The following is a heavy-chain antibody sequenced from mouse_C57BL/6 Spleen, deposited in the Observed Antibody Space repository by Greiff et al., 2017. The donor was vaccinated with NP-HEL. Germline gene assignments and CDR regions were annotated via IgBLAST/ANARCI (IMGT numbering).Heavy chain of an antibody. J-gene: IGHJ4*01. CDR3: ASLYDGYPLYAMDY. V-gene: IGHV3-6*01. D-gene: IGHD2-3*01. CDR2: ISYDGSN. CDR1: GYSITSGYY. Sequence: ESGPGLVKPSQSLYLTCSVTGYSITSGYYWNWIRQFPGNKLEWMGYISYDGSNNYNPSLKNRISITRDTSKNQFFLKLNSVTTEDTATYYCASLYDGYPLYAMDYWGQGTSVTVSS.